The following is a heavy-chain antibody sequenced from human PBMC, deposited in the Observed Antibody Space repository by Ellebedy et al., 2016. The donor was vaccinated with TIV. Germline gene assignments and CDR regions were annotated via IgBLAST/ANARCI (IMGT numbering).Heavy chain of an antibody. Sequence: PGGSLRLSCAASGFTFSGYYMSWFRQAPGKGPEWVSYISYSGDLMYYADSVKGRFTTSRDNAGNSMYLQMNSLRAEDTAVDYCARLGVIAAAGASDAWGQGTLVIVSS. CDR3: ARLGVIAAAGASDA. CDR2: ISYSGDLM. V-gene: IGHV3-11*01. J-gene: IGHJ5*02. D-gene: IGHD6-13*01. CDR1: GFTFSGYY.